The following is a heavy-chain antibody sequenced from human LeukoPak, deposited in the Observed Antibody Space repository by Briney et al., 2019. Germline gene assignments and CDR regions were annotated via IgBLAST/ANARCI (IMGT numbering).Heavy chain of an antibody. J-gene: IGHJ5*02. CDR2: IYRSGST. D-gene: IGHD3-10*01. CDR1: GGSISSGGYS. CDR3: ARTEGRFGELGPWFDP. Sequence: SQTLSLTCAVSGGSISSGGYSWSWIRQPPGKGLEWIGYIYRSGSTYYNPSLKSRVTISVDRSKNQFSLKLSSVTAADTAVYYCARTEGRFGELGPWFDPWGQGTLVTVSS. V-gene: IGHV4-30-2*01.